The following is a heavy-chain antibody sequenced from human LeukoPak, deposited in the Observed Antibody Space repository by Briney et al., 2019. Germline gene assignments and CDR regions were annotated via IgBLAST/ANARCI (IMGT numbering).Heavy chain of an antibody. CDR1: GFTFSNYA. Sequence: GGSLRLSCAASGFTFSNYAMNWARQAPGKGLEWVASINHNGNVNYYVDSVKGRFTISRDNAKNSLYLQMSNLRAEDTAVYFCARGGGLDVWGQGATVTVSS. J-gene: IGHJ6*02. D-gene: IGHD3-16*01. CDR3: ARGGGLDV. V-gene: IGHV3-7*03. CDR2: INHNGNVN.